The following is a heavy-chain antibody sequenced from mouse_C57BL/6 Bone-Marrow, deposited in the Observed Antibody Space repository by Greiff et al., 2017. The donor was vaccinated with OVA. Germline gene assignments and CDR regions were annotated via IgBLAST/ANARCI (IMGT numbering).Heavy chain of an antibody. CDR3: AREAFEGEFAY. V-gene: IGHV5-4*01. D-gene: IGHD6-1*01. CDR2: ISDGGSYT. Sequence: EVQLMASGGGLVKPGGSLQLSCAASGFTFSSYAMSWVRQTPEKRLEWVANISDGGSYTYYPDNVQGRFTISRDNAKNNLYLQMGHLKSEDTAMYYCAREAFEGEFAYWGQGTLVTVSA. J-gene: IGHJ3*01. CDR1: GFTFSSYA.